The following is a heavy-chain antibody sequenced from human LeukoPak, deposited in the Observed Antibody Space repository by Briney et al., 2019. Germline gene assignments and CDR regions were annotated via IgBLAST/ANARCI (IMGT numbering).Heavy chain of an antibody. D-gene: IGHD3-3*01. CDR3: AREMGPLDDFWSGYFPY. J-gene: IGHJ4*02. CDR2: ISAYNGNT. V-gene: IGHV1-18*01. Sequence: ASVKVSCKASGYTFTSYGISWVRQAPGQGLEWMGWISAYNGNTNYAQKPQGRVTMTTDTSTSTAYMELRSLRSDDTAVYYCAREMGPLDDFWSGYFPYWGQGTLVTVSS. CDR1: GYTFTSYG.